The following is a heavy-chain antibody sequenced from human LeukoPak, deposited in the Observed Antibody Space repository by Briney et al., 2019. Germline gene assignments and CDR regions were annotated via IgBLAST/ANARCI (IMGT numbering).Heavy chain of an antibody. Sequence: SQTFSLTCAISGDSVSSNNGAWNWIRQSPSRGLEWLGRTYYRSKWYNDYAASIQGRITINPDTSKNQFSLQLYSVTPEDTAVYYCARDVGTTGWHTFDCWGQGTLVTVSS. CDR3: ARDVGTTGWHTFDC. J-gene: IGHJ4*02. D-gene: IGHD6-19*01. CDR2: TYYRSKWYN. V-gene: IGHV6-1*01. CDR1: GDSVSSNNGA.